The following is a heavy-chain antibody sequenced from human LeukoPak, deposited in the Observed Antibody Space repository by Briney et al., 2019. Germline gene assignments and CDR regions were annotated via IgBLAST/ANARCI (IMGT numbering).Heavy chain of an antibody. CDR3: ARDIVVVPAAAYYYYGMDV. CDR2: TSYDGSNK. Sequence: GGSLRLSCAASGFTFSSYAMHWVRQAPGKGLEWVAVTSYDGSNKYYADSVKGRFTISRDNSKNTLYLQMNSLRAEDTAVYYCARDIVVVPAAAYYYYGMDVWGQGTTVTVSS. V-gene: IGHV3-30*04. D-gene: IGHD2-2*01. J-gene: IGHJ6*02. CDR1: GFTFSSYA.